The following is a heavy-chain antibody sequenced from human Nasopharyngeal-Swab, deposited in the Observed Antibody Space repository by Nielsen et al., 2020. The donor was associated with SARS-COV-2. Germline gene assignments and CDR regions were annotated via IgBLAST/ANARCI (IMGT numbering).Heavy chain of an antibody. D-gene: IGHD3-9*01. CDR2: MNPNSGNT. V-gene: IGHV1-8*01. J-gene: IGHJ6*02. Sequence: ASVKVFSKASGYTFTSYDINWVRQATGQGLEWMGWMNPNSGNTGYAQKFQGRVTMTRNTSISTAYMELSSPRSEDTAVYYCARGLYFDWLLFSPYYYGMDVWGQGATVTVSS. CDR3: ARGLYFDWLLFSPYYYGMDV. CDR1: GYTFTSYD.